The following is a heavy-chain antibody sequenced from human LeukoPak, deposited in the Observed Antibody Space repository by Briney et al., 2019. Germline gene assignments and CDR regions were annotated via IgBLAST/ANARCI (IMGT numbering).Heavy chain of an antibody. V-gene: IGHV1-2*02. CDR3: AREEGGSGSDY. CDR2: INPNSGGT. CDR1: GYTFTGYY. Sequence: GASVKVSCKASGYTFTGYYMHWVRQAPGQGLEWMGWINPNSGGTNYAQKLQGRVTMTTDTSTSTTYMELRSLRSDDTAVYYCAREEGGSGSDYWGQGTLVTVSS. D-gene: IGHD1-26*01. J-gene: IGHJ4*02.